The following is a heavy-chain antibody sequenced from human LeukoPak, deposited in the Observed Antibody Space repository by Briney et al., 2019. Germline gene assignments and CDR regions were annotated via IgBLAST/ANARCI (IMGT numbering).Heavy chain of an antibody. CDR1: GGSFSGYY. J-gene: IGHJ6*04. V-gene: IGHV4-34*01. CDR3: ARGYSSSWYCYYYGMDV. D-gene: IGHD6-13*01. CDR2: IYHSGST. Sequence: SETLSLTCAVYGGSFSGYYWSWIRQPPGKGLEWIGEIYHSGSTNYNPSLKSRVTISVDTSKNQFSLKLSSVTAADTAVYYCARGYSSSWYCYYYGMDVWGKGTTVTVSS.